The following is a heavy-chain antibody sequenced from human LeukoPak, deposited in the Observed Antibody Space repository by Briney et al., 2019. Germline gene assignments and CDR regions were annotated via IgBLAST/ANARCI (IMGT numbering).Heavy chain of an antibody. CDR2: ISTYNGNT. J-gene: IGHJ5*02. V-gene: IGHV1-18*01. Sequence: ASVKVSCKASGYTFTSYGITWVRQAPGLGLEWMGWISTYNGNTNYAQKLQGRVTMTTDTSTSTAYMELSSLRSDDTAIYYCARGRPESPFDPWGQGTLVTVSS. CDR3: ARGRPESPFDP. CDR1: GYTFTSYG. D-gene: IGHD1-1*01.